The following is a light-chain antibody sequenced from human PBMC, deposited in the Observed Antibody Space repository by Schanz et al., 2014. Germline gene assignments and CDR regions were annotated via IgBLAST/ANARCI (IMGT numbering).Light chain of an antibody. CDR3: SSYTGSSTQV. CDR1: SSDVGGYNY. V-gene: IGLV2-11*01. J-gene: IGLJ3*02. CDR2: DVS. Sequence: QSALTQPRSVSGSPGQSVTISCTGTSSDVGGYNYVSWYQQHPGKAPKLMIYDVSKRPSGVPDRFSGSKSGNTASLTISGLQAEDEADYYCSSYTGSSTQVFGGGTKLTVL.